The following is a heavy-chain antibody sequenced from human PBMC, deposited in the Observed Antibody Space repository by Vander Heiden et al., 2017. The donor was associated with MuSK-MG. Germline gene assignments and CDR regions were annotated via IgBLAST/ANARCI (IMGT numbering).Heavy chain of an antibody. CDR3: AQTSLGGRNWYYFDY. CDR2: IYWDDDK. J-gene: IGHJ4*02. Sequence: QITLKESGPTLVKPTQTLTLTCTFSGFSLSTNGVGVAWIRQPPGKALEYIALIYWDDDKRYSPSLRSRLTITKDTSKNQVALTVTNMDPVDTATYYCAQTSLGGRNWYYFDYWGQGALVTVSS. CDR1: GFSLSTNGVG. D-gene: IGHD6-13*01. V-gene: IGHV2-5*02.